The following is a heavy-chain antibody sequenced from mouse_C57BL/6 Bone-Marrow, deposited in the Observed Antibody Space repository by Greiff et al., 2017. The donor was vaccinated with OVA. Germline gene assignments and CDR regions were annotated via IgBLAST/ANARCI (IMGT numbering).Heavy chain of an antibody. D-gene: IGHD1-1*01. CDR2: IRSKSNNYAT. CDR1: GFSFNTYA. CDR3: VRHTGYFDV. J-gene: IGHJ1*03. V-gene: IGHV10-1*01. Sequence: EVKLMESGGGLVQPKGSLKLSCAASGFSFNTYAMNWVRQAPGKGLEWVARIRSKSNNYATYYADSVKDRFTISRDDSESMLYLQMNNLKTEDTAMYYCVRHTGYFDVWGTGTTVTVSS.